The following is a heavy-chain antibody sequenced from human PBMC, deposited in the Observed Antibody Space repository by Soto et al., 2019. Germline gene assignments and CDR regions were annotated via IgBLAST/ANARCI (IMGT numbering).Heavy chain of an antibody. CDR3: ATEQYCDHYFDY. Sequence: QVLLVESGGGVVQPGRSLRLSCAASGFTFSSYAMHWVRKAPGKGLGWVAVISYDGSNKLYADSVKGRFTIYRDNSKYTLYLQMNSLRAEDTAVYYCATEQYCDHYFDYWGQGTLVTVSS. D-gene: IGHD4-17*01. CDR1: GFTFSSYA. CDR2: ISYDGSNK. J-gene: IGHJ4*02. V-gene: IGHV3-30-3*01.